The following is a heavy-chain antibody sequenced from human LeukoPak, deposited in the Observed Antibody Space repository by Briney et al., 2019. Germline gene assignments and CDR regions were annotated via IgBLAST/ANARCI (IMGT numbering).Heavy chain of an antibody. J-gene: IGHJ4*02. V-gene: IGHV1-69*05. Sequence: GASVKVSCKASGGTFSSYAISWVRQAPGQGLEWMGGIIPIFGTANYAQKFQGRVTITTDESTSTAYMELSSLRSEDTAVYYCARLGRRVWDSSSSTPQGWGQGTLVTVSS. CDR1: GGTFSSYA. CDR2: IIPIFGTA. D-gene: IGHD6-6*01. CDR3: ARLGRRVWDSSSSTPQG.